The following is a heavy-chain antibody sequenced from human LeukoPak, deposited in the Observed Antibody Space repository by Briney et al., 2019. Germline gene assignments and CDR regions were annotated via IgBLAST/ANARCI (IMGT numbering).Heavy chain of an antibody. CDR1: GITFSSST. V-gene: IGHV3-48*01. J-gene: IGHJ6*03. CDR3: ARVPPRGNDVTVGRSSYIDV. CDR2: ISGTTISTI. Sequence: GGSVSLLCAASGITFSSSTMTWVRQAPGKGLEWVSYISGTTISTIYYADSVKGRFTISRDNAKNSVYLQMNSLRAEDTAVYYCARVPPRGNDVTVGRSSYIDVWGQGTTVTVSS. D-gene: IGHD4-23*01.